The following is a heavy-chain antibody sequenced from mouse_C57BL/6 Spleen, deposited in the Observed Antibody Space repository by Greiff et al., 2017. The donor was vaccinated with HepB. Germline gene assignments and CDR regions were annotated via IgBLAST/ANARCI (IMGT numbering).Heavy chain of an antibody. Sequence: VQLQQSGAELVMPGASVKLSCKASGYTFTSYWMHWVKQRPGQGLEWIGEIDPSDSYTNYNQKFKGKSTLTVDKSSSTAYMQLSSLTSEDSAVYYCARRRLYGMDYRGQGTSVTGSS. J-gene: IGHJ4*01. CDR2: IDPSDSYT. CDR3: ARRRLYGMDY. CDR1: GYTFTSYW. V-gene: IGHV1-69*01.